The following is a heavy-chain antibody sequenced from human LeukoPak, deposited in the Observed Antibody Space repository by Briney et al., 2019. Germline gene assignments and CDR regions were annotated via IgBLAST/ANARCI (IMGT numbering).Heavy chain of an antibody. V-gene: IGHV1-8*03. CDR2: MHPNSGNT. CDR1: GYTFTRYE. J-gene: IGHJ4*02. CDR3: ARRPESCSSTSCYYFDN. Sequence: GASVNVSCKASGYTFTRYEIHWVRQATGQGLAWMGWMHPNSGNTGYAKKFQGRVTITSDTTITTAYMDLSNLRSEDTVRYYCARRPESCSSTSCYYFDNWGQGTLVTVSS. D-gene: IGHD2-2*01.